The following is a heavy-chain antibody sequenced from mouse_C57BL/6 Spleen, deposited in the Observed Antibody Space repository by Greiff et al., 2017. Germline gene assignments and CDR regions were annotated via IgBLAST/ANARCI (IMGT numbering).Heavy chain of an antibody. J-gene: IGHJ4*01. CDR2: INPNDGGT. D-gene: IGHD2-2*01. CDR1: GYTFTDYN. V-gene: IGHV1-18*01. CDR3: DSGGYARGHCCAMDY. Sequence: EVQLQQSGPELVKPGASVKIPCKASGYTFTDYNMDWVKQSHGKSLEWIGDINPNDGGTIYNQTFKGRATLTGDKSSSPAYMELRSLTSEDTAVXYCDSGGYARGHCCAMDYWGQGTSVTVSS.